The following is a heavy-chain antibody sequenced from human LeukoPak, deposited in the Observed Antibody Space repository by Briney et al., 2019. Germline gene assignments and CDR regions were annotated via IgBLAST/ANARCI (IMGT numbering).Heavy chain of an antibody. CDR1: GGSITSSSHY. J-gene: IGHJ4*02. CDR2: IYYSGST. CDR3: ARQLRTGTSRPCDY. D-gene: IGHD1-7*01. Sequence: SETLSLTCTVSGGSITSSSHYWGWIRRPPGKGLEWIGSIYYSGSTYYNPSLKSRLTISVDTSNNQFSLKLSSVTAADTAVYYCARQLRTGTSRPCDYWGQGTLVTVSS. V-gene: IGHV4-39*01.